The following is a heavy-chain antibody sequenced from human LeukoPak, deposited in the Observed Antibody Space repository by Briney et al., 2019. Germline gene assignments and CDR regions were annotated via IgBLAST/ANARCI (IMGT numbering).Heavy chain of an antibody. J-gene: IGHJ2*01. CDR3: ATRYFDL. CDR2: VKQDGSER. V-gene: IGHV3-7*01. Sequence: GGSLRLSCTASGFTFSNYWMNWVRQAPGKGLEWVANVKQDGSERYYVASVKGRFTISRDNAKNSLFLQMNSLRAEDTAVYYCATRYFDLWGRGTLVTVSS. CDR1: GFTFSNYW.